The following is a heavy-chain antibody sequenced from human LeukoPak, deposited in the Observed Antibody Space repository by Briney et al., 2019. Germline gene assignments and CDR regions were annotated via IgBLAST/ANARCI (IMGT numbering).Heavy chain of an antibody. J-gene: IGHJ1*01. CDR2: IYYSGNT. Sequence: SETLSLTCTVSGGSISSSSYYWGWIRQPPGKGLEWIGSIYYSGNTYYNPSLKSRVTISVDTSKNQFSLKLSTVTAADTAVYYCARSASGYFDGSGYYIFQHWGQGTLVTVSS. D-gene: IGHD3-22*01. CDR3: ARSASGYFDGSGYYIFQH. CDR1: GGSISSSSYY. V-gene: IGHV4-39*01.